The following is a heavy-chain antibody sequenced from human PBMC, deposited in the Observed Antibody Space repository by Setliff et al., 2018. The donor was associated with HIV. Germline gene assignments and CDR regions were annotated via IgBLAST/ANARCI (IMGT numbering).Heavy chain of an antibody. D-gene: IGHD3-9*01. J-gene: IGHJ4*02. CDR3: ARLGRTGLTTRFFDS. Sequence: GASVKVSCKASGYAFTGYFLHWVRQAPGQGLEWMGRINPHNAAADYSQIFQGRVTMTRDTSIGTVHLELSRLKFNDTAVYYCARLGRTGLTTRFFDSWGQGTLVTVSS. CDR2: INPHNAAA. CDR1: GYAFTGYF. V-gene: IGHV1-2*06.